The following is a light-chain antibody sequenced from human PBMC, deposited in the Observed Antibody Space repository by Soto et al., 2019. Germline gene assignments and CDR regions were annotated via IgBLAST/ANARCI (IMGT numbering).Light chain of an antibody. V-gene: IGLV2-14*01. J-gene: IGLJ3*02. CDR1: SSDVGAYNY. Sequence: QAVVTQPASVSGSPGQSITISCTGTSSDVGAYNYVSWYQQHPGKAPKLMIYEVSNRPSGVSDRFSGSRSGNTASLTISGLQAEDESDYYCSSYTSSSTWVFGGGTK. CDR3: SSYTSSSTWV. CDR2: EVS.